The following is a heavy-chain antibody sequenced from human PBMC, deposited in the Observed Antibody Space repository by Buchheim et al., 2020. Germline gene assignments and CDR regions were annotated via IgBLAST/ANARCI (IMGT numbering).Heavy chain of an antibody. D-gene: IGHD5-12*01. CDR2: IGGSGGST. J-gene: IGHJ4*02. Sequence: EVQLLESGGGLVQPGGSLRLSCAASGFTFSSYAMSWVRQAPGKGLEWVASIGGSGGSTYCANSGKGRFTISRDNSKNTLYLEMNSLRAEDTAVFYCAKDPSRSGYTTSLDYWGQGTL. V-gene: IGHV3-23*01. CDR3: AKDPSRSGYTTSLDY. CDR1: GFTFSSYA.